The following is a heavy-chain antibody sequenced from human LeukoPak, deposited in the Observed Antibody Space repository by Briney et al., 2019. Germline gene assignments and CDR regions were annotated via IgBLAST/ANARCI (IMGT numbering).Heavy chain of an antibody. D-gene: IGHD3-10*01. CDR2: IFYSGST. J-gene: IGHJ3*02. V-gene: IGHV4-39*07. CDR3: AKSNGYGLVDI. Sequence: GSLRLSCAASGFTFSSNGMSWVRQPPGKGLEWIGNIFYSGSTYYSPSLKSRVTISLDTSRNQFSLKLNSVTAADTAVYYCAKSNGYGLVDIWGQGTMVTVSS. CDR1: GFTFSSNGM.